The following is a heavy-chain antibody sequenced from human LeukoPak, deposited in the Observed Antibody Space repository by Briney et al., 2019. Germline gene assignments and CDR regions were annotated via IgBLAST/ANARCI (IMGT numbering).Heavy chain of an antibody. Sequence: SETLSLTCTVSGGSISSSSYYWGWIRQPPGKGLEWIGSIYYSGSTYYNPSLKSRVTISVDTSKNQSSLKLSSVTAADTAVYYCRRNVYYYGSGHTGDPDYWGQATLVTVSS. CDR1: GGSISSSSYY. D-gene: IGHD3-10*01. V-gene: IGHV4-39*01. J-gene: IGHJ4*02. CDR3: RRNVYYYGSGHTGDPDY. CDR2: IYYSGST.